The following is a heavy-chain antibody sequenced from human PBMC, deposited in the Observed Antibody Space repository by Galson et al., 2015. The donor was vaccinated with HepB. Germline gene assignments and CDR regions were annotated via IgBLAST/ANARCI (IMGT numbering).Heavy chain of an antibody. CDR2: ISHDGNNK. J-gene: IGHJ6*03. D-gene: IGHD3-10*01. Sequence: SLRLSCAASGFTFNSFPMHWVRQAPGKGLEWLAVISHDGNNKYYADSVKGRFSLSRDNSKKMLYLQMNSLRAEDTAVYYCARDAPWGVVISGVTYYYYYMDVWGKGTTVTVSS. CDR3: ARDAPWGVVISGVTYYYYYMDV. CDR1: GFTFNSFP. V-gene: IGHV3-30-3*01.